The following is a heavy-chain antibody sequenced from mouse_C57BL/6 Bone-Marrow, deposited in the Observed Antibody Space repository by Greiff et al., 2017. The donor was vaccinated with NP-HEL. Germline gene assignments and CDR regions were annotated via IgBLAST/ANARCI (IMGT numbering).Heavy chain of an antibody. Sequence: QVQLQQSGAELVRPGTSVKVSCKASGYAFTNYLIEWVKQRPGQGLEWIGVINPGSGGTNYNEKFKGKATLTADKSSSTAYMQLSSLTSEDSAVYFCARSDTTVVAGGYWGQGTTLTVSS. CDR1: GYAFTNYL. D-gene: IGHD1-1*01. J-gene: IGHJ2*01. CDR2: INPGSGGT. CDR3: ARSDTTVVAGGY. V-gene: IGHV1-54*01.